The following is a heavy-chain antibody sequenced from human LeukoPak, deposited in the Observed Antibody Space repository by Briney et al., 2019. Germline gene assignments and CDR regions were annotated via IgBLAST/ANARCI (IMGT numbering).Heavy chain of an antibody. J-gene: IGHJ1*01. D-gene: IGHD2-8*02. V-gene: IGHV4-31*03. CDR1: GGSISSGGYY. Sequence: SQTLSLTCTVSGGSISSGGYYWSWIRQHPGKGLEWIGYIYYSGSTYYNPSLKSRIIISVDTSKNQFSLKLSSVTAADTAVYYCASLTGGYRSFQHWGQGTLVTVSS. CDR2: IYYSGST. CDR3: ASLTGGYRSFQH.